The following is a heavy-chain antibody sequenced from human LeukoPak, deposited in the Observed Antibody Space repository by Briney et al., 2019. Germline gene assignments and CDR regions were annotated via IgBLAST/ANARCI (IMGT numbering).Heavy chain of an antibody. V-gene: IGHV4-59*01. Sequence: PSETLSLTCTVSGGSISSYYWSWLRQPPGKGLEWIGYIYYSGSTNYNPSLKSRVTISVDTSKNQFSLKLSSVTAADTAVYYCARGSYYDFWSGYYSYLDAFDIWGQGTMVTVSS. J-gene: IGHJ3*02. D-gene: IGHD3-3*01. CDR1: GGSISSYY. CDR3: ARGSYYDFWSGYYSYLDAFDI. CDR2: IYYSGST.